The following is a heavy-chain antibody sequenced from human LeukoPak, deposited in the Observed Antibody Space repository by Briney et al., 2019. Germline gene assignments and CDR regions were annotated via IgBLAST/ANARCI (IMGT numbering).Heavy chain of an antibody. J-gene: IGHJ4*02. CDR2: IRTKAYGGTT. D-gene: IGHD3-22*01. CDR3: TRLLGGYEGGFHFDN. V-gene: IGHV3-49*04. CDR1: GFSFNTYW. Sequence: GGSLRLSCVASGFSFNTYWMSWVRQAPGKGLEWVGFIRTKAYGGTTEYAASVKGRFIISRDDSKSIAYLQMNTLKTEDTAVYYCTRLLGGYEGGFHFDNWGQGTLVTVSS.